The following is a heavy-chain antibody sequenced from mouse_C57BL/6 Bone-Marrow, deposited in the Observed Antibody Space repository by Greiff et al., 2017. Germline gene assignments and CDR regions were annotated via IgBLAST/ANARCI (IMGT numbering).Heavy chain of an antibody. V-gene: IGHV1-59*01. CDR2: IDPSDSYT. D-gene: IGHD4-1*01. Sequence: QVQLQQPGAELVRPGTSVKLSCKASGYTFTSYWMHWVKQRPGQGLEWIGVIDPSDSYTNYNQKFKGKATLTVDPSSSTAYMQLSSLTSEDSAVYDCAGDLTGSGFDYWGQGTTLTVSA. J-gene: IGHJ2*01. CDR1: GYTFTSYW. CDR3: AGDLTGSGFDY.